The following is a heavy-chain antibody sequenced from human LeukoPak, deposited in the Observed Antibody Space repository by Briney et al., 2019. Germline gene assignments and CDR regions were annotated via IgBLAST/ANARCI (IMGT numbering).Heavy chain of an antibody. CDR2: IWYDGSNK. Sequence: GGSLRLSCAASGFTFSSYGMHWVRQAPGKGLEWVAVIWYDGSNKYYADSVKGRFTISRDNSKNTLYLQMNSLRAEDTAVYYCAKEFYYDSSGPDYWGQGTLVTVSS. CDR3: AKEFYYDSSGPDY. CDR1: GFTFSSYG. J-gene: IGHJ4*02. D-gene: IGHD3-22*01. V-gene: IGHV3-33*06.